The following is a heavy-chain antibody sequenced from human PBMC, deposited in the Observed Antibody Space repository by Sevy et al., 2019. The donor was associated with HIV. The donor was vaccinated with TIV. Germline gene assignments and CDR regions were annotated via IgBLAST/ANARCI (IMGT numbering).Heavy chain of an antibody. V-gene: IGHV4-30-2*01. CDR2: IFHTGNT. D-gene: IGHD3-16*01. J-gene: IGHJ3*02. CDR1: GGSISSGVYS. CDR3: ARDGGTLTTPGSFDI. Sequence: SETLSLTCAVSGGSISSGVYSWNWIRQPPVKGLEWIGYIFHTGNTFYNPSLKSRVTVSLDKSENQFSLRLSSVTAADTAVYYCARDGGTLTTPGSFDIWGQGTMVTVSS.